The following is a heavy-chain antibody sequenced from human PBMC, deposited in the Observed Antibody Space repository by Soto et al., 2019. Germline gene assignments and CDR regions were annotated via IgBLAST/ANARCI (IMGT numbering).Heavy chain of an antibody. D-gene: IGHD4-17*01. CDR1: GGSISSGGYY. J-gene: IGHJ4*01. CDR3: ARGLRPYYFDY. V-gene: IGHV4-31*03. Sequence: QVQLQESGPGLVKPSQTLSLTCTVSGGSISSGGYYWSWIRQHPGKGLEWIGYIYYSGSTYYNPTIKRRVTISVDTSKNQFSLKLSAVTAADTAVYYCARGLRPYYFDYWGHGTLVTVCS. CDR2: IYYSGST.